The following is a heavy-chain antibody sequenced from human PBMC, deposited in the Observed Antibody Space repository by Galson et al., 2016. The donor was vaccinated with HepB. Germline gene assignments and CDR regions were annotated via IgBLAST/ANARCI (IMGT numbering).Heavy chain of an antibody. V-gene: IGHV3-72*01. CDR3: ATGATGTTDY. J-gene: IGHJ4*02. D-gene: IGHD1-1*01. Sequence: SLRLSCAASGFTFSDHYMDWVRQAPGKGLEWVGRTGNKANSYTTEYAASVKGRFTISRDDSKNSLNLQMNSLKTEDTAVYYCATGATGTTDYWGQGTMVTVSS. CDR1: GFTFSDHY. CDR2: TGNKANSYTT.